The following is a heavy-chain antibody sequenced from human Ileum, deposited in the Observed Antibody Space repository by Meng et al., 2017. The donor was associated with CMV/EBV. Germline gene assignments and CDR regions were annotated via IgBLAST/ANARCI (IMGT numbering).Heavy chain of an antibody. CDR2: IYYSGST. CDR1: GDSLSTGDYY. V-gene: IGHV4-30-4*01. J-gene: IGHJ4*02. CDR3: AREGGGWYFDS. D-gene: IGHD6-19*01. Sequence: LTEPGPGVVKPYTPRSLTCMAAGDSLSTGDYYWSWIRQPPGKGPEWIGYIYYSGSTLYNPSLKSPVTISLDKSKNQFSLRLRSVTAADTAVYFCAREGGGWYFDSWGQGTLVTVSS.